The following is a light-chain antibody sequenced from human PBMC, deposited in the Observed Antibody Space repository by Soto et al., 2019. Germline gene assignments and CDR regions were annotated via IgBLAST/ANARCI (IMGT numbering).Light chain of an antibody. CDR1: QTINNY. CDR3: QHRSDWPRRLT. CDR2: DAS. V-gene: IGKV3-11*01. Sequence: EIVLTQSPATLSLSPGERATLSCRASQTINNYLAWYQQKPGQDPRLLVYDASYRSIGIPARFSGSGSGTVFTPTISSLEPEAFAVYYCQHRSDWPRRLTFGGGTKVEIK. J-gene: IGKJ4*01.